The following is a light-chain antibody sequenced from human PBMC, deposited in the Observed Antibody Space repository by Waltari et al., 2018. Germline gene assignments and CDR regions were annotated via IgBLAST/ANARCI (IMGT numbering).Light chain of an antibody. Sequence: QLVLTQSPSASASLGASVKLTCTLSSGHSSHVIRWLQQQPKKGPRYLMKVNSDGSHSKGDKIPDRFSGSSSGTEHYLTISSLQSEDEADYYCQTGGHGTWVFGGGTKLTVL. J-gene: IGLJ3*02. CDR1: SGHSSHV. CDR3: QTGGHGTWV. V-gene: IGLV4-69*01. CDR2: VNSDGSH.